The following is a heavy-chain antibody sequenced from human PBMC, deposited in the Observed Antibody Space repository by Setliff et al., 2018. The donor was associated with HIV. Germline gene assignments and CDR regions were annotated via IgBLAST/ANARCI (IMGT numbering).Heavy chain of an antibody. J-gene: IGHJ5*02. CDR2: LSTSGDST. V-gene: IGHV3-23*01. CDR1: GFTFNNYA. CDR3: ARSGGDCSGISCYSLWFDP. D-gene: IGHD2-15*01. Sequence: HPGGSLRLSCAASGFTFNNYAMSWVRQAPGKGLEWVSALSTSGDSTYYADSVEGRFTISRDNSKNTLFLQMNSLRTEDTAVYYCARSGGDCSGISCYSLWFDPWGHGTPVTVSS.